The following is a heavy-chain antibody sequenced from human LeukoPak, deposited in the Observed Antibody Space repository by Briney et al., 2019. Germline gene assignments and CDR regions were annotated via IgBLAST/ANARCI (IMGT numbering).Heavy chain of an antibody. D-gene: IGHD5-12*01. J-gene: IGHJ4*02. CDR3: ARGPSGYHNT. CDR2: ISGSGDNT. Sequence: GGSLRLSCAASGFTFSSHGMSWVRQAPGKGLEWVSTISGSGDNTYYADSAKGRFTISRDNSKNTLYLQMNSLRAEDTAVYYCARGPSGYHNTGGQGTLVTVSS. CDR1: GFTFSSHG. V-gene: IGHV3-23*01.